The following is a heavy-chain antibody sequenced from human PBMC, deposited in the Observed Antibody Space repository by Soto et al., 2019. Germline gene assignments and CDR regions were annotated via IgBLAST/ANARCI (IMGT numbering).Heavy chain of an antibody. V-gene: IGHV1-69*06. J-gene: IGHJ6*02. CDR2: IIPIFGTA. D-gene: IGHD2-15*01. Sequence: SVKVSCKASGGTFSIYAISCVLQSPVQWLDWMGGIIPIFGTANYAQKFQGRVTITADKSTSTAYMELSSLRSEDTAVYYCARDREDIVVVVAAPYYYYGMDVWGQGTTVTVSS. CDR3: ARDREDIVVVVAAPYYYYGMDV. CDR1: GGTFSIYA.